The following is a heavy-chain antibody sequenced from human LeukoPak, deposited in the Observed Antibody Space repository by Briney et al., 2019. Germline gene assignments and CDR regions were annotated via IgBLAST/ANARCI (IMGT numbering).Heavy chain of an antibody. Sequence: SETLSLTCAVYGGSFSGYYWSWIRQPPGKGLEWIGEINHSGSTNYNPSIKSRVTISVDTSKNQFSLKLSSVTAADTAVYYCARAGTMVRGGTYWYFDLWGRGTLVTVSS. CDR1: GGSFSGYY. CDR2: INHSGST. CDR3: ARAGTMVRGGTYWYFDL. V-gene: IGHV4-34*01. D-gene: IGHD3-10*01. J-gene: IGHJ2*01.